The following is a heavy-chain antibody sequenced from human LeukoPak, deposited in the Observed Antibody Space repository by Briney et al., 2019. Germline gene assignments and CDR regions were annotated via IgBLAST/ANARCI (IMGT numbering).Heavy chain of an antibody. Sequence: LSGGSLRLSCAASGFTFSSYAMSWVRQAPGKGLEWVSAISGSGGSTYYADSVKGRFTISRDNSKNTLYLQMNSLRAEDTAVYYCAKGPIMIVVVPPFDYWGQGTLVTVSS. V-gene: IGHV3-23*01. J-gene: IGHJ4*02. CDR1: GFTFSSYA. D-gene: IGHD3-22*01. CDR3: AKGPIMIVVVPPFDY. CDR2: ISGSGGST.